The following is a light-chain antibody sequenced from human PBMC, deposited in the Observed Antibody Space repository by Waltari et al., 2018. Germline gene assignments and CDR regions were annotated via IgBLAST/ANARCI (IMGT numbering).Light chain of an antibody. CDR3: STYTTGSAPVV. Sequence: QSALTQPAPVSGPPGQSITISCSGTDSDLGAYYFVFCYQQHPGKDPHLFIYEFSKRPSGISKCLSASNSDNTASLTITVLHAEDEADYYCSTYTTGSAPVVFGTGTRVTVL. CDR1: DSDLGAYYF. CDR2: EFS. J-gene: IGLJ1*01. V-gene: IGLV2-14*01.